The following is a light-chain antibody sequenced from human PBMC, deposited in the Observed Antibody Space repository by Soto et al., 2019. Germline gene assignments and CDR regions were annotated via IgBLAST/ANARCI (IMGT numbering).Light chain of an antibody. J-gene: IGKJ1*01. V-gene: IGKV1-39*01. CDR3: QQSHGTPWT. Sequence: DIQMTQSPSSLSASVGDRVTITCRASQSISSYLNWYQQQLGKAPKLLIYAASSLQSGVPSRFSGSGSGTDFALTISRLQPEDFATYFCQQSHGTPWTFGQGTEVEIK. CDR2: AAS. CDR1: QSISSY.